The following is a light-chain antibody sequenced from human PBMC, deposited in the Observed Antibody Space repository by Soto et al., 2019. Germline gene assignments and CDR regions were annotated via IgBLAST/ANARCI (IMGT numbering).Light chain of an antibody. CDR2: DTS. Sequence: EIVLTQSPGTLSLSPGERATLSCRASQIVGSFLAWYQQKPGQAPRLLIYDTSIRATGIPARFSGSGSGTDFTLTISSLEPEDAAVYFCQQRSNWPPITFGQGTRLEI. CDR3: QQRSNWPPIT. CDR1: QIVGSF. V-gene: IGKV3-11*01. J-gene: IGKJ5*01.